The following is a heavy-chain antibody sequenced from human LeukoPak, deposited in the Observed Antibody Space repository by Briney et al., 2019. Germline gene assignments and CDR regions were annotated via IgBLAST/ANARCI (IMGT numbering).Heavy chain of an antibody. J-gene: IGHJ4*02. V-gene: IGHV3-21*04. CDR2: ISSSSSYI. CDR1: GFTFSSYS. CDR3: ARNFGGGDRSGPFY. Sequence: GGSLRLSCAASGFTFSSYSMIWVRQAPGKGLEWVSSISSSSSYIYYADSVKGRFTISRDNAKNSLYPQMNSLRAEDTAFYYCARNFGGGDRSGPFYWGQGTLVTVSS. D-gene: IGHD3-22*01.